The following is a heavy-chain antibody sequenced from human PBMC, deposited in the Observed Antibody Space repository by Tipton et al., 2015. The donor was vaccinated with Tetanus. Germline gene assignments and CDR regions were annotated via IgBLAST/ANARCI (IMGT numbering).Heavy chain of an antibody. J-gene: IGHJ6*02. V-gene: IGHV4-59*01. CDR2: IYYSGST. CDR3: ASSMVRGVRYYYYYGMDV. D-gene: IGHD3-10*01. Sequence: LRLSCTVSGGSISSYYWSWIRQPPGQGLEWIGYIYYSGSTNYNPSLKSRVTISVDTSKNQFSLKLSSVTAADTAVYYCASSMVRGVRYYYYYGMDVWGQGTTVTVSS. CDR1: GGSISSYY.